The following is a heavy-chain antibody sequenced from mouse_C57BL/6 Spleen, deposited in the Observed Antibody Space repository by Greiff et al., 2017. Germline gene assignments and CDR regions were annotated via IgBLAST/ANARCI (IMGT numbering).Heavy chain of an antibody. CDR3: ANYDGYYLDY. Sequence: EVQLQQSGPELVKPGASVKISCKASGYTFTDYYMNWVKQSHGKSLEWIGDINPNNGGTSYNQKFKGKATLTVDKSSSTAYMELRSLTSEDSAVYYCANYDGYYLDYWGQGTTLTVSS. V-gene: IGHV1-26*01. J-gene: IGHJ2*01. CDR2: INPNNGGT. CDR1: GYTFTDYY. D-gene: IGHD2-3*01.